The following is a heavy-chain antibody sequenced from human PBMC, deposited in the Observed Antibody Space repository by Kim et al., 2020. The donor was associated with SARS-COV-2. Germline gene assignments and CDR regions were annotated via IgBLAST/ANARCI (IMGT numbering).Heavy chain of an antibody. CDR1: GGSISSYY. Sequence: SETLSLTCTVSGGSISSYYWSWIRQPPGKGLEWIGYIYYSGSTNYNPSLKSRVTISVDTSKNQFSLKLSSVTAADTAVYYCARAHCSSTSCPFDYWGQGTLVTVSS. CDR3: ARAHCSSTSCPFDY. CDR2: IYYSGST. J-gene: IGHJ4*02. V-gene: IGHV4-59*13. D-gene: IGHD2-2*01.